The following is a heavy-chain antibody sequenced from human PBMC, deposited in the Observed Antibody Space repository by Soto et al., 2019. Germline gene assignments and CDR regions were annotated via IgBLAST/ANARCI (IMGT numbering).Heavy chain of an antibody. J-gene: IGHJ4*02. CDR2: VNPKDGGR. D-gene: IGHD6-19*01. V-gene: IGHV1-2*04. CDR1: GYTFTGYY. Sequence: ASVQVSCKASGYTFTGYYIHWLQQAPGQGLEWMGWVNPKDGGRNYAQKVQGWVTMTRKRSISSAYMEMSRLRSDDTGVYYCVTTRVSIGVAGETEYYFDYWGQGTQVTVSS. CDR3: VTTRVSIGVAGETEYYFDY.